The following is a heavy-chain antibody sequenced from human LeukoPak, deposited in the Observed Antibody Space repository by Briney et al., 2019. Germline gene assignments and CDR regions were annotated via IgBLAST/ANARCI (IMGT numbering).Heavy chain of an antibody. CDR1: GFTFSSYA. J-gene: IGHJ4*02. CDR3: AVLDGRRDGYN. V-gene: IGHV3-23*01. D-gene: IGHD5-24*01. CDR2: ISGSGGST. Sequence: GGSLRLSCAASGFTFSSYAMSWVRQAPGKGLEWVSAISGSGGSTYYADSVKGRFTISRDNSKNTLYLQMNSLRAEDTAVYYCAVLDGRRDGYNWGQGTLVTVSS.